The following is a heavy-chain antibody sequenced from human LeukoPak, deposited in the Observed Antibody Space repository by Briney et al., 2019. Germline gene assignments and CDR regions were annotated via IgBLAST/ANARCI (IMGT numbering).Heavy chain of an antibody. Sequence: PSETLSLTCTVSGGSVASSGHYWSWIRQPPGKGLEWIGDIFHSGSPYYSSSLKSRLTISVDRSKNQFSLKLNSVTAADTAVYYCARGSLDTFDYDDSGPKMRGYFITWGQGMPVTVSS. D-gene: IGHD3-22*01. V-gene: IGHV4-30-2*01. J-gene: IGHJ5*02. CDR3: ARGSLDTFDYDDSGPKMRGYFIT. CDR1: GGSVASSGHY. CDR2: IFHSGSP.